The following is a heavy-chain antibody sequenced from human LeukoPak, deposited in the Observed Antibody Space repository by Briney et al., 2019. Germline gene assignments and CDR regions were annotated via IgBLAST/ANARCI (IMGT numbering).Heavy chain of an antibody. D-gene: IGHD4-23*01. Sequence: GGSLRLSCTASGFTFTDCGMNWFRQAPGQGLEWISYINSNSKSIYYADSVRGRFTISRDNVKNSLFLQMNSLRADDTAMYYCARDDYGGRGPCWGPGTLVTVSS. J-gene: IGHJ4*02. V-gene: IGHV3-48*01. CDR3: ARDDYGGRGPC. CDR2: INSNSKSI. CDR1: GFTFTDCG.